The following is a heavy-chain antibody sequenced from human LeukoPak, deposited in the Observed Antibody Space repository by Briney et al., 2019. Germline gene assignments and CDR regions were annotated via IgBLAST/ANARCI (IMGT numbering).Heavy chain of an antibody. Sequence: ASVKVSCKASGYTFTSYYMHWVRQAPGQGLEWMGIINPSGGSTSYAQKFQGRVTMTRDTSTSTVFMELSSLRSEDTAVYYCAREREMYSSSWGGDAFDIWGQGTMVTVSS. D-gene: IGHD6-13*01. CDR2: INPSGGST. CDR1: GYTFTSYY. V-gene: IGHV1-46*01. CDR3: AREREMYSSSWGGDAFDI. J-gene: IGHJ3*02.